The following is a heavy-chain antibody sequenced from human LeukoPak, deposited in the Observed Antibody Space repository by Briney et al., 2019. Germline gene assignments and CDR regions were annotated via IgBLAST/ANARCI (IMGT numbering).Heavy chain of an antibody. J-gene: IGHJ6*02. CDR1: GFTFSSYA. D-gene: IGHD5-24*01. Sequence: GGSLRLSCAASGFTFSSYAMSWVRQAPGKGLEWVSAISGSGGSKYYADSVKGRFTISRDNSKNTLDQQMNSLRAEDTAVYYCAKHGGYNQYYYYHGMDVWGQGTTVTVSS. CDR2: ISGSGGSK. V-gene: IGHV3-23*01. CDR3: AKHGGYNQYYYYHGMDV.